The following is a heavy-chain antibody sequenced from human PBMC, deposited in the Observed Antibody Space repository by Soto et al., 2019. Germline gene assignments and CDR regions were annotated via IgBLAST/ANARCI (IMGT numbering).Heavy chain of an antibody. J-gene: IGHJ4*02. D-gene: IGHD2-21*02. CDR3: ARGGYGGNSGLGHLDY. CDR1: GGSFSGYY. V-gene: IGHV4-34*01. CDR2: INYSGST. Sequence: QVQLQQWGAGLLKPSETLSLTCAVYGGSFSGYYWSYIRQPPGKRLEWIGEINYSGSTNYNPSLKSRVTISVDTYKNQFSLKLSTVTAADTAVYYCARGGYGGNSGLGHLDYWGQGTLVTVSS.